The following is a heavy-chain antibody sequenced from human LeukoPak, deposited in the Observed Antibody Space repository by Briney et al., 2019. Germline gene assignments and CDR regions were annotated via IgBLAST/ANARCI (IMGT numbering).Heavy chain of an antibody. CDR1: GFTFSDYY. V-gene: IGHV3-11*04. J-gene: IGHJ4*02. Sequence: PGGSLRLSCAASGFTFSDYYMSWIRQAPGTGLEWVAYISTSRNSIFYADSLKGRFTISRDNSKNTLYLQMNSLRAEDTALYYCAKGGYCSSTICYTIGGPIDCWGQGTLVTVSS. CDR2: ISTSRNSI. D-gene: IGHD2-2*01. CDR3: AKGGYCSSTICYTIGGPIDC.